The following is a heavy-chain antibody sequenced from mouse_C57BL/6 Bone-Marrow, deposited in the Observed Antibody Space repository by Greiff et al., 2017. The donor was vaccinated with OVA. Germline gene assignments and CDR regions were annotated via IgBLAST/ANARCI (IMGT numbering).Heavy chain of an antibody. CDR3: ARDGDYDAMDY. J-gene: IGHJ4*01. CDR2: IYPGSGST. V-gene: IGHV1-55*01. D-gene: IGHD2-13*01. Sequence: QVQLKQPGAELVKPGASVKMSCKASGYTFTSYWITWVKQRPGQGLEWIGDIYPGSGSTNYNEKFKSKATLTVDTSSSTAYMQLSSLTSEDSAVYYCARDGDYDAMDYWGQGTSVTVSS. CDR1: GYTFTSYW.